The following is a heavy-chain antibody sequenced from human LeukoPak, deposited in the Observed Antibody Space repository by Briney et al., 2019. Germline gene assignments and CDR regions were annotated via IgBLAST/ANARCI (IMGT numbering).Heavy chain of an antibody. CDR2: IYYSGST. V-gene: IGHV4-39*07. J-gene: IGHJ4*02. Sequence: SETLSLTCTVSGGSISSSSYYWGWIRQPPGKGLEWIGSIYYSGSTYYNPSLKSRVTISVDTSKNQFSLKLSSVTAADTAVYYCARVRDSRPFYFDYWGQGTLVTVSS. CDR1: GGSISSSSYY. CDR3: ARVRDSRPFYFDY. D-gene: IGHD3-22*01.